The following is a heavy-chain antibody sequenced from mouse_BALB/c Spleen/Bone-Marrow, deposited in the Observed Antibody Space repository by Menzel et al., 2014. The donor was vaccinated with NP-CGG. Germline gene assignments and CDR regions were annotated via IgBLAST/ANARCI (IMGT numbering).Heavy chain of an antibody. Sequence: EVKVEESGGGLVQPGGSLKLSCATSGFTFSDYYMYWVRQTPEKRLEWVAYITKGGGSTYYPDIVKGRFTISRDNAKNTLYLQMSSLKSEDTAMYYCARQLAYAMDYWGQGTSVTVSS. CDR3: ARQLAYAMDY. V-gene: IGHV5-12*02. CDR2: ITKGGGST. CDR1: GFTFSDYY. D-gene: IGHD4-1*01. J-gene: IGHJ4*01.